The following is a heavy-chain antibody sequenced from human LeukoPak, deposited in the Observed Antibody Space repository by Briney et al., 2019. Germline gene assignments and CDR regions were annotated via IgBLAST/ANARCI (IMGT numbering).Heavy chain of an antibody. CDR2: IREDGNAK. CDR3: ARETWKPYDY. D-gene: IGHD1-1*01. J-gene: IGHJ4*02. CDR1: EFTFSVYS. V-gene: IGHV3-7*01. Sequence: GGSLRLSCAVSEFTFSVYSMSWVHQAPGKGLEWVAGIREDGNAKYYADSVKGRFTISRDNAKSLLYLQMSSLRAEDTAVYYCARETWKPYDYWGQGTLVTVSS.